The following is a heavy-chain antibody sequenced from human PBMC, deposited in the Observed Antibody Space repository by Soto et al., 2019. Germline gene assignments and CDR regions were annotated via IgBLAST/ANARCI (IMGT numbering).Heavy chain of an antibody. J-gene: IGHJ4*02. D-gene: IGHD2-15*01. CDR3: ARAGAATLSDY. CDR2: IYYSGST. Sequence: SETLSLTCTVSGGSISSYYCRWFRQPPGKGLEWIGHIYYSGSTNYNPSLKSRVTISVDTSKNQFSLKLSSVTAADTAMYYCARAGAATLSDYWGQGTLVTVS. V-gene: IGHV4-59*01. CDR1: GGSISSYY.